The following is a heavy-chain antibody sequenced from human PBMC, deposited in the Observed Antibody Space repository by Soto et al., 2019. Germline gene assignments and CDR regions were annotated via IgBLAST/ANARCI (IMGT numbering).Heavy chain of an antibody. V-gene: IGHV3-23*01. CDR1: GFTFSSYA. Sequence: PGGSLRLSCAASGFTFSSYAMSWVRQAPGKGLEWVSAISGSGGSTYYADSVKGRFTISRDNSKNTLYLQMNSLRAEDTAVYYCTKDQWLRPNYYYYYMDVWGKGTTVTVSS. J-gene: IGHJ6*03. CDR3: TKDQWLRPNYYYYYMDV. D-gene: IGHD5-12*01. CDR2: ISGSGGST.